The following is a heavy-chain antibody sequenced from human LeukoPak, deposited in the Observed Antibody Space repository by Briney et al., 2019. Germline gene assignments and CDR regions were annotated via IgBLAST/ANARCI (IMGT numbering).Heavy chain of an antibody. CDR3: ARGYSSSWYFNWFDP. J-gene: IGHJ5*02. CDR1: GGSFSGYF. D-gene: IGHD6-13*01. Sequence: SETLSLTCAVYGGSFSGYFWDWIRQPPGKGLEWIGSIYHSGTTYYNPSLKSRVTISVDTSKNQFSLKLTSVTAADTAVYYCARGYSSSWYFNWFDPWGQGTLVTVSS. V-gene: IGHV4-38-2*01. CDR2: IYHSGTT.